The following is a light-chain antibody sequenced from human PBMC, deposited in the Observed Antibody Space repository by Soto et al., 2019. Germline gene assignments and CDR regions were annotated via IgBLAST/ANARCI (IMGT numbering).Light chain of an antibody. V-gene: IGKV3-20*01. J-gene: IGKJ5*01. Sequence: ESVLTQSPGSLSLSPGERATLSCRASQSVSSNYLAWYQHTPGQAPRLLIYGASSRATGIPDRFSDSGSGTDFTLTISRLEPEDFAVYYCQHYGSSLSITFGQGTRLEIK. CDR2: GAS. CDR1: QSVSSNY. CDR3: QHYGSSLSIT.